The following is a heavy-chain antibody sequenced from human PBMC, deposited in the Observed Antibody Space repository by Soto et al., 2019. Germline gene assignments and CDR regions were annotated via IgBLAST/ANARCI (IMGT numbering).Heavy chain of an antibody. V-gene: IGHV4-39*01. Sequence: SETLSLTCTVSGGSISSRGYYWGWIRQPPGKGLEWIGTIYYSGSTYYNPSLKSRVTISVDTSKNQFSLKLSSVTAADTAVYYCARGHKTYYYGSGSHAWFDPWGQGTLVTVSS. CDR1: GGSISSRGYY. CDR2: IYYSGST. D-gene: IGHD3-10*01. J-gene: IGHJ5*02. CDR3: ARGHKTYYYGSGSHAWFDP.